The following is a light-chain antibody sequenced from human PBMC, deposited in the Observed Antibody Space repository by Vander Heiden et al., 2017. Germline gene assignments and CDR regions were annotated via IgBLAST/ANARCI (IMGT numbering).Light chain of an antibody. J-gene: IGLJ2*01. V-gene: IGLV3-1*01. Sequence: SYELTQPPSVSVSPGQTASITCSGDKLGDKYACWYQQKPGQSPVLVMNKDSTGPSGIPFSFSGSSTATTHTITVRGAEAVDEYYYSSRAYNRSVVFGGGTKLTVL. CDR1: KLGDKY. CDR3: RAYNRSVV. CDR2: KDS.